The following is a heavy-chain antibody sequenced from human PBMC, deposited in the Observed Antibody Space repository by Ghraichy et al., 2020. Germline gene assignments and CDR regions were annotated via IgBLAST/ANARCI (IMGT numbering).Heavy chain of an antibody. V-gene: IGHV3-23*01. D-gene: IGHD4-17*01. J-gene: IGHJ4*02. CDR3: ANEFTVPLSFDY. CDR2: ISGSGGST. CDR1: GFTFSSYA. Sequence: GGLRLSCAASGFTFSSYAMSWVRQAPGKGLEWVSAISGSGGSTYYADSVKGRFTISRDDSKNTLYLQMNSLRAEDTAVYYCANEFTVPLSFDYWGQGTLVTVSS.